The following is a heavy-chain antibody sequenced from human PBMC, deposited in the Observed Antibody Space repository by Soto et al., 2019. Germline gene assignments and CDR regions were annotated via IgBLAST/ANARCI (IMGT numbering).Heavy chain of an antibody. D-gene: IGHD2-2*01. CDR3: VRLCCSSTGCSRGGWFGP. CDR2: INHSGST. V-gene: IGHV4-34*01. Sequence: SETLSLTCAVYGGSFSGYYWSWIRQPPGKGLEWIGEINHSGSTNYNPSLKSRVTISVDTSKNQFSLKLTSVTAADTAVYYCVRLCCSSTGCSRGGWFGPWGQGALVTVSS. J-gene: IGHJ5*02. CDR1: GGSFSGYY.